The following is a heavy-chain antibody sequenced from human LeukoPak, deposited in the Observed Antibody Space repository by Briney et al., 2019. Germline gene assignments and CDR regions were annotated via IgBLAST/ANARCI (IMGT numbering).Heavy chain of an antibody. CDR3: ARSPERLGQGYLDS. J-gene: IGHJ4*02. CDR2: ISYHGSNK. D-gene: IGHD3/OR15-3a*01. Sequence: PGGSLRLSCAASGFTFSSYSMHWVRQAPGKGLEWLTLISYHGSNKDYTDPVRGRFTISRDNSKNTVFLQMNSLRTEDTAVYFCARSPERLGQGYLDSWGQGTLVTVSS. V-gene: IGHV3-30*04. CDR1: GFTFSSYS.